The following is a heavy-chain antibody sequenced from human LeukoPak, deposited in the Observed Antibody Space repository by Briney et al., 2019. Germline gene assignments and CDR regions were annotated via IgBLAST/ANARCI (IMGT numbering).Heavy chain of an antibody. CDR3: ASHSVGATSYDY. J-gene: IGHJ4*02. CDR1: GYSVSSGYY. D-gene: IGHD1-26*01. V-gene: IGHV4-38-2*02. Sequence: SETLSLTCIVSGYSVSSGYYWGWIRQPPGKGLEWIGNIHHSGSTYYNPSLKSRVTISVDTSKNQFSLKLSSVTAADTAVYYCASHSVGATSYDYWGQGTLVTVSS. CDR2: IHHSGST.